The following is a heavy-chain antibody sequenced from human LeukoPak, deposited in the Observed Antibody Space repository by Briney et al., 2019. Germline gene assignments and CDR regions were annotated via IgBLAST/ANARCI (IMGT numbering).Heavy chain of an antibody. D-gene: IGHD2-21*02. Sequence: SETLSLTCTVSGGSISSRSYYWGWIRQPPGKGLEGIGNIYYSGSPYYNPSLNSRVTMSVDTSKNQYPLKLTSVTTADTALSYCASRKDCGGDCYIFDIWGQGTMVTVSS. V-gene: IGHV4-39*01. CDR1: GGSISSRSYY. J-gene: IGHJ3*02. CDR3: ASRKDCGGDCYIFDI. CDR2: IYYSGSP.